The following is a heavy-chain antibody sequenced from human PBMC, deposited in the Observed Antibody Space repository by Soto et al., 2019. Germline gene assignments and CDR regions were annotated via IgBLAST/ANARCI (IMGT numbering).Heavy chain of an antibody. CDR2: ISWNSGSI. J-gene: IGHJ3*02. CDR3: EKDKVDDFWSGYDTADDDFDS. D-gene: IGHD3-3*01. V-gene: IGHV3-9*01. Sequence: EVHLVESGGGLVQPGRSLRLSCAASGFTFDDYAMHWVRQAPGKGLEWVSGISWNSGSIGYADSVKGRFTISRDNAKNSLYQQMNSLRAEDTGLYYGEKDKVDDFWSGYDTADDDFDSWGQGTMVTVSS. CDR1: GFTFDDYA.